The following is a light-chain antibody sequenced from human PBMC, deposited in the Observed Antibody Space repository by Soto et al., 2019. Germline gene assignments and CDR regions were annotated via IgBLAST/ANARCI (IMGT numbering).Light chain of an antibody. J-gene: IGLJ1*01. CDR1: SSDVGGYNY. V-gene: IGLV2-14*01. CDR3: SSYTSISTLYV. CDR2: EVS. Sequence: QSVLTQPASVSGSPGQSITISCTGTSSDVGGYNYVSWYQQHPGKAPKLMIYEVSNRPSGVSNRFSGSKSGNTASLTISALQAEDEADYYCSSYTSISTLYVFGTGTKVTVL.